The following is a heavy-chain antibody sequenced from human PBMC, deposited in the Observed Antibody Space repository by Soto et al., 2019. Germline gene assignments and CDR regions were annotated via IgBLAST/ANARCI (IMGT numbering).Heavy chain of an antibody. D-gene: IGHD2-21*01. V-gene: IGHV6-1*01. CDR1: GDSVSSNSVT. CDR3: ASIHCGASDCFDT. Sequence: PSQTLSLTCVISGDSVSSNSVTWSWIRQSPSRGLEWLGRTYYRSKWYNNYAVSVKSRITINPDTSKNQFSLQLNSVSPEDTAVYYCASIHCGASDCFDTWGQGTMVTVSS. J-gene: IGHJ3*02. CDR2: TYYRSKWYN.